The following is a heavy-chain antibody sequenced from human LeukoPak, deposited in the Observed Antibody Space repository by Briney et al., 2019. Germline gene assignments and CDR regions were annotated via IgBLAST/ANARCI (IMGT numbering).Heavy chain of an antibody. CDR3: ARAYQPLGGLSLPDY. CDR1: GYTFTSYY. J-gene: IGHJ4*02. CDR2: INPNTGNP. Sequence: GASVKVSCKASGYTFTSYYMHWLRQAPGQGLEWMGWINPNTGNPTYAPGFTGRFVFSLDTSVSTACLQISGLKADDTAVYYCARAYQPLGGLSLPDYWGQGTLVSVSS. D-gene: IGHD3-16*02. V-gene: IGHV7-4-1*02.